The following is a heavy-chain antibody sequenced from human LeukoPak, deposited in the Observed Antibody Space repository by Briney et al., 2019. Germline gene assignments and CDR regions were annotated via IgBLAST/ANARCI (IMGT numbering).Heavy chain of an antibody. Sequence: AGTLRLSCAASGFTFTSYPMTWVRQAAGKGLEWVSTISATGDRTHYADAVKGRFTISRDNSRNTVYLQMTSLRAEDTDTYYCAKDNRPDSSGWYVDPWGQGTLVTVSS. CDR3: AKDNRPDSSGWYVDP. D-gene: IGHD6-13*01. CDR2: ISATGDRT. V-gene: IGHV3-23*01. J-gene: IGHJ5*02. CDR1: GFTFTSYP.